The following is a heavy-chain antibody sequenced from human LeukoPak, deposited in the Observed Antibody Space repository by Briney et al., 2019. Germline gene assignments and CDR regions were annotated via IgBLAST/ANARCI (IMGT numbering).Heavy chain of an antibody. CDR3: AGDYSSGWYGRGRAFDI. V-gene: IGHV3-30*04. Sequence: GGSLRLSCAASGFTFSSYAMHWVRQAPGKGLEWVAVISYDGSNKYYADSVKGRFTISRDNSKNTLYLQMNSLRAEDTAVYYCAGDYSSGWYGRGRAFDIWGQGTMVTVSS. D-gene: IGHD6-19*01. CDR2: ISYDGSNK. J-gene: IGHJ3*02. CDR1: GFTFSSYA.